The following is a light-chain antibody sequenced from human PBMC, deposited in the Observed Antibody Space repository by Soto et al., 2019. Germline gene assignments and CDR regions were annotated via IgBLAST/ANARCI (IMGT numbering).Light chain of an antibody. CDR2: DAS. CDR1: QSITRW. Sequence: DIQVTQSPSTLSASVGDRVTITCRASQSITRWMAWYQQKPGKAPKLLIYDASTLESGVPSRFSGSGSGTEFTLTISSLQPDDFATYYCQEYNHYSGPSFGGGTKVDIK. CDR3: QEYNHYSGPS. J-gene: IGKJ4*01. V-gene: IGKV1-5*01.